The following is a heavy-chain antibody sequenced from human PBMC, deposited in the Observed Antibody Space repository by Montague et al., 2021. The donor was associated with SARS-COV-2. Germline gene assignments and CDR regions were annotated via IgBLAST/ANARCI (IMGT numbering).Heavy chain of an antibody. CDR1: SASVGSSD. V-gene: IGHV4-59*02. D-gene: IGHD1-14*01. CDR2: FYSVGST. J-gene: IGHJ3*02. Sequence: SETLSLTCTVSSASVGSSDWGWIRQSPGKGLEWIGYFYSVGSTDYNPSLKSRATISRDTSKNQFSLKVRSVTAVDTAVYYCARETMTADAFDIWGQGTMVTVSS. CDR3: ARETMTADAFDI.